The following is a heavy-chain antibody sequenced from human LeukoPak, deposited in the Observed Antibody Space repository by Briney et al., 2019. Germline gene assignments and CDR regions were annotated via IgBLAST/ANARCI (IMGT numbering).Heavy chain of an antibody. D-gene: IGHD3-3*01. J-gene: IGHJ6*04. Sequence: PGRSLRLSCTGSGFTFGDYSMSWFRQAPGKGLEWVGFIRRKGCGGTTEYAASVKGRFTISRDDSKSTAYLQMNSLKTEDTAVYYCTRDHDFWSGPLDVWGTGTTVTVSS. CDR2: IRRKGCGGTT. CDR3: TRDHDFWSGPLDV. CDR1: GFTFGDYS. V-gene: IGHV3-49*03.